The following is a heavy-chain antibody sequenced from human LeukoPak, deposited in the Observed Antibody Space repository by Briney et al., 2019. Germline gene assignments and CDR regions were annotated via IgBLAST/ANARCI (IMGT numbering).Heavy chain of an antibody. D-gene: IGHD6-19*01. Sequence: GGSLRLSCAASGFTFSTYAMNWVRQAPGGGLEWISVIYSGGSTYYADSVEGRFTISRDDSKNTLYLQMNSLRAEDTAIYYCARAQWRTYSYYYMDVWGKGTTVTVSS. CDR2: IYSGGST. CDR1: GFTFSTYA. CDR3: ARAQWRTYSYYYMDV. J-gene: IGHJ6*03. V-gene: IGHV3-53*01.